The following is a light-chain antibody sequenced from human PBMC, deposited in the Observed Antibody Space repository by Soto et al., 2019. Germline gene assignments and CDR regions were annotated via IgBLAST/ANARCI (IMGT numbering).Light chain of an antibody. J-gene: IGKJ4*01. V-gene: IGKV1-5*03. Sequence: DIHMTQSPSTLSASVGDRDTIPCRASQSISSWFAWYQQKPGKAPKLLIYKASSLESGVPSKFSGSGSGTEFTLTISSLQPDDFATYYCQQYNSYSPLTFGGGTKVDIK. CDR2: KAS. CDR1: QSISSW. CDR3: QQYNSYSPLT.